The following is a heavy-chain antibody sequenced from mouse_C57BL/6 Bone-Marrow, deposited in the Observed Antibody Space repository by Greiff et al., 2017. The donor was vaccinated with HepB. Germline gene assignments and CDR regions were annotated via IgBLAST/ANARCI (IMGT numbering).Heavy chain of an antibody. Sequence: EVKLVESGGGLVQPGGSMKLSCVASGFTFSNYWMNWVRQSPEKGLEWVAQIRLKSDNYATHYAESVKGRFTISRDDSKSSVYLQMNNLRAEDTGIYYCTDPITTVVATRYFDVWGTGTTVTVSS. D-gene: IGHD1-1*01. J-gene: IGHJ1*03. V-gene: IGHV6-3*01. CDR2: IRLKSDNYAT. CDR1: GFTFSNYW. CDR3: TDPITTVVATRYFDV.